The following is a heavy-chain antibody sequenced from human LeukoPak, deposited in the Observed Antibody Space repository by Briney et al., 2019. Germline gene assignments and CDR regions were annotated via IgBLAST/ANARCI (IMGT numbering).Heavy chain of an antibody. CDR2: IYTSGNT. D-gene: IGHD6-13*01. V-gene: IGHV4-61*02. CDR3: ARGRVAAAGYNWFDP. J-gene: IGHJ5*02. CDR1: GGSISSGSYY. Sequence: SETLSLTCTVSGGSISSGSYYWSWIRQPAGKGLEWVGRIYTSGNTNYNPSLKSRVTISVDTSKNQFPLRLSSVTAADTAVYYCARGRVAAAGYNWFDPWGQGTLVTVSS.